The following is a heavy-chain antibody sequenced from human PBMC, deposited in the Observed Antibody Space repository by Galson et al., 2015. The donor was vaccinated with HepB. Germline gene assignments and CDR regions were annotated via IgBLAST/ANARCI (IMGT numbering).Heavy chain of an antibody. CDR3: ARKTSLGHTIFGVVISVLGRGYMDV. CDR2: INPSGGST. Sequence: SVKVSCKASGYTFTSYYMHWVRQAPGQGLEWMGIINPSGGSTSYAQKFQGRVTMTRDTSTSTVYMELSSLRSEDTAVYYCARKTSLGHTIFGVVISVLGRGYMDVWGKGTTVTVSS. V-gene: IGHV1-46*01. CDR1: GYTFTSYY. D-gene: IGHD3-3*01. J-gene: IGHJ6*03.